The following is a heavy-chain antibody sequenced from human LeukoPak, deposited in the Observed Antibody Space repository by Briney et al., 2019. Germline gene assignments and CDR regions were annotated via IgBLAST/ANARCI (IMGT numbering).Heavy chain of an antibody. D-gene: IGHD1-26*01. Sequence: ASVKVSCKASGYTFTTYYVHWVRQAPGEGLEWMGVINPNGGGTAYAEKFQGRVTMTRDTSTSTVYMEMVSLRSEDTAVFYCARDPSGSWQRFDYWGQGTLVTVSS. CDR1: GYTFTTYY. J-gene: IGHJ4*02. V-gene: IGHV1-46*01. CDR2: INPNGGGT. CDR3: ARDPSGSWQRFDY.